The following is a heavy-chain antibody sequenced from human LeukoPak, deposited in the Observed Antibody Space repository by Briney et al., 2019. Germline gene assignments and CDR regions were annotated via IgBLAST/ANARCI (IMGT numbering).Heavy chain of an antibody. D-gene: IGHD3-9*01. Sequence: PSETLSLTCTVSGGSISSSSYYWSWIRQPPGKGLEWIGEINHSGSTNYNPSLKSRVTISVDTSKNQFPLKLSLVTAADTAVYYCARGLYDILTGYYGHWGQGTLVTVSS. CDR3: ARGLYDILTGYYGH. CDR2: INHSGST. CDR1: GGSISSSSYY. J-gene: IGHJ4*02. V-gene: IGHV4-39*06.